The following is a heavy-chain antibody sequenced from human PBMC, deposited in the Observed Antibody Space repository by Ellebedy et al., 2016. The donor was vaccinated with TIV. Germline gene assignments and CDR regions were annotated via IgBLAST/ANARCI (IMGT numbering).Heavy chain of an antibody. Sequence: GESLKISCAASGFSVSSSYMSWVRQAPGKGLEWVSVIYSGGSTYYADSVKGRFTISRDNARNSLYLQMDSLRVEDTAVYYCASLAGRQRYSDWGQGTLVTVSS. CDR1: GFSVSSSY. J-gene: IGHJ4*02. V-gene: IGHV3-53*01. CDR3: ASLAGRQRYSD. D-gene: IGHD6-6*01. CDR2: IYSGGST.